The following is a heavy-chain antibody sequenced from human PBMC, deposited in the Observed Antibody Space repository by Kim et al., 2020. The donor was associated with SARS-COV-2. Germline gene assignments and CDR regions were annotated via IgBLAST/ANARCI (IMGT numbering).Heavy chain of an antibody. Sequence: SETLSLTCTVSGGSISSSSYYWGWIRQPPGKGLEWIGSIYYSGSTYYNPSLKSRVTISVDTSKNQFSLKLSSVTAADTAVYYCAREDSALRVAFDYWGQGTLVTVSS. CDR3: AREDSALRVAFDY. CDR2: IYYSGST. J-gene: IGHJ4*02. CDR1: GGSISSSSYY. D-gene: IGHD2-21*01. V-gene: IGHV4-39*07.